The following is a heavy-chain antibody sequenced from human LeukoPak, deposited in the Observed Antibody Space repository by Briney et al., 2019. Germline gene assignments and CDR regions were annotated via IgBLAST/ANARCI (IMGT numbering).Heavy chain of an antibody. CDR1: GFTVSSNY. CDR2: IYSGGST. D-gene: IGHD2-15*01. V-gene: IGHV3-53*01. J-gene: IGHJ4*02. Sequence: GGSLRLSCAASGFTVSSNYMSWVRQAPGKGLGWVSVIYSGGSTYYADSVKGRFTISRDNSKNTLYLQINSLRAEDTAVYYCAGVGWRGYYFDYWGQGTLVTVSS. CDR3: AGVGWRGYYFDY.